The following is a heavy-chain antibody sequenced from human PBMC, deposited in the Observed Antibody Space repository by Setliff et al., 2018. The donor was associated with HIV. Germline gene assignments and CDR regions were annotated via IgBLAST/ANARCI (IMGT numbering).Heavy chain of an antibody. CDR3: ATVGAGGREYYFDY. CDR1: GGSFSGYY. D-gene: IGHD1-26*01. CDR2: INHSGST. Sequence: SETLSLTCAVYGGSFSGYYWSWIRQPPGKGLEWIGEINHSGSTNYNPSLKSRVTISVDTSKNQFSLKLSSVTAADTAVYYCATVGAGGREYYFDYWGQGTLVTVSS. J-gene: IGHJ4*02. V-gene: IGHV4-34*01.